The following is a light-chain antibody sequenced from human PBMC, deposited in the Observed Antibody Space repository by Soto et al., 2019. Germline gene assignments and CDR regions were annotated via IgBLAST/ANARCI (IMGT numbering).Light chain of an antibody. CDR2: AAS. J-gene: IGKJ1*01. CDR3: QHYYSYPPC. Sequence: AIRMTQSPSSLSASTGDRVTITCRASQGISSYLAWYQQKPGKAPKLLIYAASTLQSGVPSRFSGSGSGTDFTLTISCLQPEDFAPYYCQHYYSYPPCFGQGTKVEIK. V-gene: IGKV1-8*01. CDR1: QGISSY.